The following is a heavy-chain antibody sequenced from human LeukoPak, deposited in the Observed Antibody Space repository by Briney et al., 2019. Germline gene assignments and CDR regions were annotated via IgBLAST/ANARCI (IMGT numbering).Heavy chain of an antibody. Sequence: GGSLRLSCAASGFTFSSYAMSWVRQAPGKGLEWVSAISGSGGSTYYADSVKGRFTISRDNSKNTVFLQMNSLRAEDTAIYYCAKAPGGPTDYWGQGTLVTVSS. CDR2: ISGSGGST. V-gene: IGHV3-23*01. CDR3: AKAPGGPTDY. D-gene: IGHD3-16*01. CDR1: GFTFSSYA. J-gene: IGHJ4*02.